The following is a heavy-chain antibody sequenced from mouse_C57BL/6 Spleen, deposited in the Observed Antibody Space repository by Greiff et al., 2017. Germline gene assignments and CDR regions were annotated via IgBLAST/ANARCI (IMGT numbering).Heavy chain of an antibody. V-gene: IGHV1-18*01. Sequence: VQLQQSGPELVKPGASVKIPCKASGYTFTDYNMDWVKQSHGKSLEWIGDINPNNGGTIDNQKFKGKATLTVDKSSSTAYMELRSLTSEDTAVYYCAIWNSPYYGSSPWYFDVWGTGTTVTVSS. D-gene: IGHD1-1*01. J-gene: IGHJ1*03. CDR1: GYTFTDYN. CDR2: INPNNGGT. CDR3: AIWNSPYYGSSPWYFDV.